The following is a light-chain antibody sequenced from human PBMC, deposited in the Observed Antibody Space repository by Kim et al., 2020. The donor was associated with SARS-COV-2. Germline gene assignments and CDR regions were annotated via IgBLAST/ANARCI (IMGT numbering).Light chain of an antibody. CDR3: LQHNTYPLT. Sequence: DIQMTQSPSSLSASVGDRVTITCQASQVLRHDLAWYQQKPGNVPKRLIYAAYTLQNGVPSRFSGSGSGTEFTLTISSLQPEDFATYYCLQHNTYPLTFGQGTRLEIK. V-gene: IGKV1-17*01. CDR2: AAY. J-gene: IGKJ5*01. CDR1: QVLRHD.